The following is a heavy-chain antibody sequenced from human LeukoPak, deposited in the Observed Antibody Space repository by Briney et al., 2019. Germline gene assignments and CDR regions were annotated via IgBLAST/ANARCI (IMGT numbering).Heavy chain of an antibody. J-gene: IGHJ4*02. Sequence: GGSLRLSCAASGFTFSSYSMNLVRQAPGKGLEWVSSISSSSSYIYYADSVKGRFTISRDNAKNSLYLQMSSLRAEDTAVYYCASDSRSSSWYAYWGQGTLVTVSS. D-gene: IGHD6-13*01. CDR3: ASDSRSSSWYAY. CDR2: ISSSSSYI. V-gene: IGHV3-21*01. CDR1: GFTFSSYS.